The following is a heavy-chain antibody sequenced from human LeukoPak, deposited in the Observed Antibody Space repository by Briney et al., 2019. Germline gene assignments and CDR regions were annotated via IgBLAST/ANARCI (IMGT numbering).Heavy chain of an antibody. J-gene: IGHJ4*02. CDR1: GYTFTSYD. CDR2: MNPNSGNT. D-gene: IGHD1-26*01. CDR3: ARVYRSGSYFGY. V-gene: IGHV1-8*03. Sequence: ASVKVSCKASGYTFTSYDINWVRQATGQGLEWMGWMNPNSGNTGYAQKFQGRVTITRNTSISTAYMELSSLRSEDTAVYYCARVYRSGSYFGYWGQGTLVTVSS.